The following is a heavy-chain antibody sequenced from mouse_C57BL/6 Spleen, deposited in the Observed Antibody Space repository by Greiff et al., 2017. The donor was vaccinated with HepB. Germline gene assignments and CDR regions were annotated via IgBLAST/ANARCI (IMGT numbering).Heavy chain of an antibody. CDR2: IHPNSGST. J-gene: IGHJ1*03. CDR3: ARCSPFTTVVATRYFDV. CDR1: GYTFTSYW. V-gene: IGHV1-64*01. D-gene: IGHD1-1*01. Sequence: QVQLQQPGAELVKPGASVKLSCKASGYTFTSYWMHWVKQRPGQGLEWIGMIHPNSGSTNYNEKFKSKATLTVDKSSSTAYMQLSSLTSEDSAVYYCARCSPFTTVVATRYFDVWGTGTTVTVSS.